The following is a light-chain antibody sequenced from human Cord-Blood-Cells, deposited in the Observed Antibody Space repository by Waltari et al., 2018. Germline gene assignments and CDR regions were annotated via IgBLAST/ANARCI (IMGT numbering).Light chain of an antibody. CDR3: QSADSSGTYWV. Sequence: SSELTPPPSVSVSPGQTARITCSGAASPKQHAYWYQQKPGQAPVLVIYKDSERPSGIPERFSGSSSGTTVTLTISGVQAEDEADYYCQSADSSGTYWVFGGGTKLTVL. V-gene: IGLV3-25*03. CDR2: KDS. CDR1: ASPKQH. J-gene: IGLJ3*02.